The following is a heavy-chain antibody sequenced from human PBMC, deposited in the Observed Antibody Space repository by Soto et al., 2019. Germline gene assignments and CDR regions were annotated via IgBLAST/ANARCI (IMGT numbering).Heavy chain of an antibody. D-gene: IGHD1-26*01. CDR3: ARAVIRSGSYHRSYFDY. V-gene: IGHV1-2*04. Sequence: QVQLVQSGAEVKKPGASVKVSCKASGYTFTGYYMHWVRQAPGQGLEWMGWINPNSGGTNYAQKFQGWVTMTSDTSISTAYMELSRLRSDDTAVYYCARAVIRSGSYHRSYFDYWGQGTLVTVSS. CDR2: INPNSGGT. CDR1: GYTFTGYY. J-gene: IGHJ4*02.